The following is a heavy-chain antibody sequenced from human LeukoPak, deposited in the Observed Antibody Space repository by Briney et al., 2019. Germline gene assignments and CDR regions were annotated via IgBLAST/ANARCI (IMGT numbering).Heavy chain of an antibody. Sequence: PGGSLRLSCAASGFTFSSNGMSWVRQAPGKGLEWVSTMSRSGGTTYYADSVKGRITISRDNAKNSLYLQMNSLRAEDTAVYYCARANWNSLDYWGQGTLVTVSS. D-gene: IGHD1-7*01. J-gene: IGHJ4*02. V-gene: IGHV3-21*01. CDR1: GFTFSSNG. CDR2: MSRSGGTT. CDR3: ARANWNSLDY.